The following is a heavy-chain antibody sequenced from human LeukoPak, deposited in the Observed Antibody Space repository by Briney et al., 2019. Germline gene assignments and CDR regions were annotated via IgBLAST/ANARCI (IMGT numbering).Heavy chain of an antibody. V-gene: IGHV4-59*02. CDR3: AKFYFDSSGYYDVFDI. D-gene: IGHD3-22*01. J-gene: IGHJ3*02. Sequence: SETLSLTCSVSGGSVSSYYWSWIRQPPGKGLEWIVFYHDGGSTVYNPSFKSRVTISVDTSKNQVYLKLSSVTAADTAVYFCAKFYFDSSGYYDVFDIWGQGTMVTVS. CDR2: YHDGGST. CDR1: GGSVSSYY.